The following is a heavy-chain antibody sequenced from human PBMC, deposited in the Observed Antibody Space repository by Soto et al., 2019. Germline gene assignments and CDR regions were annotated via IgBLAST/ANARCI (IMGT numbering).Heavy chain of an antibody. V-gene: IGHV1-2*02. CDR3: ARYMVRGVISAFDI. J-gene: IGHJ3*02. CDR2: INPNSGGT. Sequence: ASVKVSCKASGYTFTGYYMHWVRQAPGQGLEWMGWINPNSGGTNYAQKFQGRVTMTRDTSISTAYMELSRLRSDDTAVYYCARYMVRGVISAFDIWGQGTMVTVSS. D-gene: IGHD3-10*01. CDR1: GYTFTGYY.